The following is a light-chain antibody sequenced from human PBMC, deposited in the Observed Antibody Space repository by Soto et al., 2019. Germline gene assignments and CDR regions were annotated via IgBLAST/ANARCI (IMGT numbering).Light chain of an antibody. CDR1: QNVNSNY. V-gene: IGKV3-11*01. CDR3: QQRTNRPPST. CDR2: DTS. Sequence: EIMLTQSPRTLSLSPGDKASPSCRAIQNVNSNYLASYQQKPGQAPRLLIFDTSNRATGIPARFSGSGSGTDFTLTISGLEPEDFAVYYCQQRTNRPPSTFGQGTRLEIK. J-gene: IGKJ5*01.